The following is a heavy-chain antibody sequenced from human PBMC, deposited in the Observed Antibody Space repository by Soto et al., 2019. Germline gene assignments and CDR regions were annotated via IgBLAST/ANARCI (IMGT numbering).Heavy chain of an antibody. CDR1: GGSISSGGYY. V-gene: IGHV4-31*03. CDR3: ARDRAASGYHDAFDI. J-gene: IGHJ3*02. CDR2: IYYSGST. Sequence: SETLSLTCTVSGGSISSGGYYWSWIRQHPGKGLEWIGYIYYSGSTYYNPSLKSRVTISVDTSKNQFSLKLSSVAAADTAVYYCARDRAASGYHDAFDIWGQGTMVTVAS. D-gene: IGHD5-18*01.